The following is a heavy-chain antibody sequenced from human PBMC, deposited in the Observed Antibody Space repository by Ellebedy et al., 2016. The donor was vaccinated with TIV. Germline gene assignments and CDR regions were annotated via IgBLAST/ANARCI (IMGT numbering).Heavy chain of an antibody. D-gene: IGHD5-18*01. J-gene: IGHJ4*02. V-gene: IGHV3-9*01. CDR2: ISWNSGSI. CDR1: GFTFDDYA. Sequence: SLKISXAASGFTFDDYAMHWVRQAPGKGLEWVSGISWNSGSIGYADSVKGRFTISRDNAKNSLYLQMNSLRAEDTALYYCAKDKYRYSYGLDYWGQGTLVTVSS. CDR3: AKDKYRYSYGLDY.